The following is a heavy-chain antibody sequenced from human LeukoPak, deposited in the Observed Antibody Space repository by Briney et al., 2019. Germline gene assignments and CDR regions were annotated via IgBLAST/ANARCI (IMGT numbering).Heavy chain of an antibody. V-gene: IGHV4-59*01. J-gene: IGHJ6*03. CDR1: GGSISSYY. CDR3: ARSSGRKYYYYMDV. Sequence: SETLSLTCTVSGGSISSYYWSWIRQPPGKGLEWIGYIYYSGSTNYNPSLKSRVTISVDTSKNKFSLKLSSVTAPDTAVYYCARSSGRKYYYYMDVWGKGTTVTVSS. CDR2: IYYSGST. D-gene: IGHD3-10*01.